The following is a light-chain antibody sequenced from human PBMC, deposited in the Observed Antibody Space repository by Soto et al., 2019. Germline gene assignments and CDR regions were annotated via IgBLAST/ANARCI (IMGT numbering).Light chain of an antibody. CDR2: KAS. Sequence: DIQMTQSPSTLSASVGDRVTITCRASQSISSWLAWYQQKPGKAPKLLIYKASSLESGVPSRFSGSGSGTEFTLTISSLQPYDFATYYCQQYNSYSPNTFGQGTKLEIK. V-gene: IGKV1-5*03. CDR1: QSISSW. J-gene: IGKJ2*01. CDR3: QQYNSYSPNT.